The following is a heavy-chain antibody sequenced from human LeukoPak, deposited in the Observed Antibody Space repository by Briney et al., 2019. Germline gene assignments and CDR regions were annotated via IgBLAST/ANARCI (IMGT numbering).Heavy chain of an antibody. CDR3: ARGTGWSYYFDY. J-gene: IGHJ4*02. Sequence: SETLSLTCSVSDYPISRGHYWGWIRQSPEKGLEWIGTIYYTGSSYYNPSLNSRFTISVDTSKNHFSLRLSSVTAADSAIYYCARGTGWSYYFDYWGQGTLVTVSS. D-gene: IGHD6-19*01. CDR1: DYPISRGHY. V-gene: IGHV4-38-2*02. CDR2: IYYTGSS.